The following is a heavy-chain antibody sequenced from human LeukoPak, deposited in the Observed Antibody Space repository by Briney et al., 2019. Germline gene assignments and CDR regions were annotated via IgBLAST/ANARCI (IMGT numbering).Heavy chain of an antibody. V-gene: IGHV4-59*08. CDR3: ARGKSSSWYWEFDY. CDR2: IYYSGST. CDR1: GGSISSYY. Sequence: KSSETLSLTCTVSGGSISSYYWSWIRQPPGKGLEWIRYIYYSGSTNYNPSLKSRVTISVDTSKNQFSLKLSSVTAADTAVYYCARGKSSSWYWEFDYWGQGTLVTVSS. D-gene: IGHD6-13*01. J-gene: IGHJ4*02.